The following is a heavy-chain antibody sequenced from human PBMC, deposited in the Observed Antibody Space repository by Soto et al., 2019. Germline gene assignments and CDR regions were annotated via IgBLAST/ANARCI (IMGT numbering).Heavy chain of an antibody. D-gene: IGHD2-15*01. V-gene: IGHV3-66*01. J-gene: IGHJ4*02. CDR3: ARVKGYCSGGSCYSPRFDY. CDR2: IYSGGST. Sequence: GGSLRLSCAASGFTVSSNYMSWVRQAPGKGLEWVSVIYSGGSTYYADSVKGRFTISRDNSKNTLYLQMNSLRAEDTAVYYCARVKGYCSGGSCYSPRFDYWGQGTLVTVSS. CDR1: GFTVSSNY.